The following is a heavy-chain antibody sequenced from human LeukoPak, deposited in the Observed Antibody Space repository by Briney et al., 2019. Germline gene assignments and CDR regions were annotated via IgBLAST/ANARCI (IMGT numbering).Heavy chain of an antibody. V-gene: IGHV4-4*07. CDR1: GGSISSYY. CDR2: IYTSGST. J-gene: IGHJ5*02. D-gene: IGHD2-2*02. Sequence: SETLSLTCTVSGGSISSYYWSWIRQPAGKGLEWIGRIYTSGSTNYNPSLKSRVTMSVDTSKNQFSLKLSSVTAADTAVYYCAREGCSSTSCHINGWFDPWGQGTLVTASS. CDR3: AREGCSSTSCHINGWFDP.